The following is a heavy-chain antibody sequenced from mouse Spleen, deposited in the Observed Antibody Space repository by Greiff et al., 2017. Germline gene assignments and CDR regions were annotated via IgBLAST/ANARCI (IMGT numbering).Heavy chain of an antibody. CDR3: AREGFDY. V-gene: IGHV5-4*01. Sequence: DVMLVESGGGLVKPGGSLKLSCAASGFTFSSYAMSWVRQTPEKRLEWVATISDGGSYTYYPDNVKGRITISRDNAKNNLYLQMSHLKSEDTAMYYCAREGFDYLGQGTTLTVSS. CDR2: ISDGGSYT. J-gene: IGHJ2*01. CDR1: GFTFSSYA.